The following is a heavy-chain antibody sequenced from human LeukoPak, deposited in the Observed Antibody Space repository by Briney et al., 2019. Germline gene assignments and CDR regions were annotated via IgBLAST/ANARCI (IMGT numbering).Heavy chain of an antibody. J-gene: IGHJ5*02. CDR3: ARDNGGSSYGA. Sequence: ASVKVSRKASVYTFTDYYMHGVRQAPGQGLEWMGWIIPNSGGTNYAQKFQGRLTMTRDTSISTAYKELSSLRFDDTAVYYCARDNGGSSYGAWGQRTLVTVSS. CDR2: IIPNSGGT. V-gene: IGHV1-2*02. CDR1: VYTFTDYY. D-gene: IGHD1-26*01.